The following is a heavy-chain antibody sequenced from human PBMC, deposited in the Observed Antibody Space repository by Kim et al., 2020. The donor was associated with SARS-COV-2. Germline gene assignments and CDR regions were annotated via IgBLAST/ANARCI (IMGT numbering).Heavy chain of an antibody. J-gene: IGHJ4*02. CDR2: ISSSSSTI. CDR3: ARDLTPYDSAWGYFDY. V-gene: IGHV3-48*02. D-gene: IGHD3-22*01. CDR1: GFTFSSYS. Sequence: GGSLRLSCAASGFTFSSYSMNWVRQAPGKGLEWVSYISSSSSTIYYADSVKGRFTISRDNAKNSLYLQMNSLRDEDTAVYYCARDLTPYDSAWGYFDYWGQGTLVTVSS.